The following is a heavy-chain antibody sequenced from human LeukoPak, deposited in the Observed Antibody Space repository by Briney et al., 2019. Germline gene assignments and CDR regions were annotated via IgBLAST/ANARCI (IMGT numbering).Heavy chain of an antibody. D-gene: IGHD2-2*02. CDR1: GFTFSSYS. Sequence: GGSLRLSCAASGFTFSSYSMNWVRQAPGKGLEWVSSISSTSTYIYYADSVKGRFTISRDNAKDSLYLQMNSLRAEDTAVYYCARDGGDIVVVPAAIIPPDAFDIWGQGTMVTVSS. J-gene: IGHJ3*02. CDR2: ISSTSTYI. CDR3: ARDGGDIVVVPAAIIPPDAFDI. V-gene: IGHV3-21*01.